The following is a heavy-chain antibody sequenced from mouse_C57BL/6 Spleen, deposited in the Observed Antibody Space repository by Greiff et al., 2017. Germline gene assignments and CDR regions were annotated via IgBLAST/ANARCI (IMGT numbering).Heavy chain of an antibody. Sequence: EVKVVESGGGLVKPGGSLKLSCAASGFTFSDYGMHWVRQAPEKGLEWVAYISSGSSTIYYADTVKGRFTISRDNAQNTLFLQMTSLRSADTAMYYCAKIAWFAYWGQGTLVTVSA. CDR3: AKIAWFAY. CDR1: GFTFSDYG. J-gene: IGHJ3*01. CDR2: ISSGSSTI. V-gene: IGHV5-17*01.